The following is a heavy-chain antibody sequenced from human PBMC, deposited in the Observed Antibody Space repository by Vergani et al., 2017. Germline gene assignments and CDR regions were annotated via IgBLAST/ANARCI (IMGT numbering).Heavy chain of an antibody. Sequence: VQLVESGGGVVRPGGSLRLSCAASGFTFDDYGMSWVRQAPGKGLEWIGEINHSGSTNYNPSLKSRVTISVDTSKNQFSLKLSSVTAADTAVYYCARAGIWWWYGSQYYFDYWGQGTLVTVSS. CDR1: GFTFDDYG. D-gene: IGHD2-21*01. V-gene: IGHV4-34*01. CDR3: ARAGIWWWYGSQYYFDY. CDR2: INHSGST. J-gene: IGHJ4*02.